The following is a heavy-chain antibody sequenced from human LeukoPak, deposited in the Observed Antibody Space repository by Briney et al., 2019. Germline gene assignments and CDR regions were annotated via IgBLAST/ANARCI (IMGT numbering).Heavy chain of an antibody. Sequence: GGSLRLSCAASGFTFSDYYMSWIRQAPGKGLEWVSYISSSGSTIYYADSVEGRFTISRDNAKNSLYLQMNSLRAEDTAVYYCARDWYDNSDAFDIWGQGTMVTVSS. CDR2: ISSSGSTI. V-gene: IGHV3-11*04. J-gene: IGHJ3*02. D-gene: IGHD3-9*01. CDR1: GFTFSDYY. CDR3: ARDWYDNSDAFDI.